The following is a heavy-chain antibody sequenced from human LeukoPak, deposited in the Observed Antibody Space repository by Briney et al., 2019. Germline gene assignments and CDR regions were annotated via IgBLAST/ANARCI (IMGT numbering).Heavy chain of an antibody. J-gene: IGHJ4*02. D-gene: IGHD3-10*01. Sequence: SLLHAACVYIYHRYALRWVPRPRGRGLEWVSAISGSGNSAYYADSVKGRFTISRDNSKNTLYMQMNSLRAEDTAVYYCAEASGVGYWGQGTLATVSS. CDR3: AEASGVGY. V-gene: IGHV3-23*01. CDR2: ISGSGNSA. CDR1: VYIYHRYA.